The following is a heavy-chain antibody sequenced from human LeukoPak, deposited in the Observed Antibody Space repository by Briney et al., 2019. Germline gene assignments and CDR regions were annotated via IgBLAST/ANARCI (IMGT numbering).Heavy chain of an antibody. D-gene: IGHD4-23*01. J-gene: IGHJ4*02. CDR2: IKQDGSQE. V-gene: IGHV3-7*01. Sequence: GGSLRLSCAASRFTLSTYWMSWVRQAPGKGLEWVAHIKQDGSQEYYVDSVKGRFTISRDSAKNTLYLQMNSLRVEDTAVYYCARGRPHGNDYWGQGTLVTVSS. CDR1: RFTLSTYW. CDR3: ARGRPHGNDY.